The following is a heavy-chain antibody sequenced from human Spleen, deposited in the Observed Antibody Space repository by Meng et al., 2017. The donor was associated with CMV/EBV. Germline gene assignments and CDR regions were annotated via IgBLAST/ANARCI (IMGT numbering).Heavy chain of an antibody. V-gene: IGHV3-53*01. CDR1: GFTVSSNY. Sequence: GESLKISCAASGFTVSSNYMSWVRQAPGKGLEWVSIIYSGGSTSYADSVKGRFTISRDNSKNMLYLQMNSLRAEDTAVYYCARARQVDYYDFWSVYYTGWGQGTLVTVSS. CDR3: ARARQVDYYDFWSVYYTG. CDR2: IYSGGST. J-gene: IGHJ4*02. D-gene: IGHD3-3*01.